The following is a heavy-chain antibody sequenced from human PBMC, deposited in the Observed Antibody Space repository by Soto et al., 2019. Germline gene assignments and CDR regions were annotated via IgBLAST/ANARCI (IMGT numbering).Heavy chain of an antibody. V-gene: IGHV4-39*01. D-gene: IGHD5-18*01. Sequence: TLSLTCTVSGGSISSSSFYWGWIRQPPGKGLEWIGTIYYSGNTYYNPSLKSRVTISVDTSKNQFSLKLSSVTAADTAVYYCARTGRGDYGYSYFDYWGQGALVTVSS. CDR2: IYYSGNT. CDR3: ARTGRGDYGYSYFDY. J-gene: IGHJ4*02. CDR1: GGSISSSSFY.